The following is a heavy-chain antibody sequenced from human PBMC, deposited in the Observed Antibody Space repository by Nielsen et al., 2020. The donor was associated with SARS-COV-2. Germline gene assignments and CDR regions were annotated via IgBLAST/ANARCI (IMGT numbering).Heavy chain of an antibody. CDR3: AKASNDADYYYYYGMDV. D-gene: IGHD1-1*01. V-gene: IGHV3-33*06. CDR1: GFTFSSYG. CDR2: IWFDGSEK. Sequence: GGSLRLSCAASGFTFSSYGMHWVRQAPGKGLEWVAVIWFDGSEKYYADSVRGRFTISRDDSKNTLYLEMNSLRAEDTAVYYCAKASNDADYYYYYGMDVWGQGTTVTVSS. J-gene: IGHJ6*02.